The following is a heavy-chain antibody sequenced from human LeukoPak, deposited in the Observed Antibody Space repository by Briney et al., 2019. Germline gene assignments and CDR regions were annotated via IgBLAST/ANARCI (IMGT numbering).Heavy chain of an antibody. D-gene: IGHD3-10*01. Sequence: ASVKVSCKASGYTFTSYGISWVRQAPGQGLEWMGWISAYNGNTNYAQKLQGRVTMTEDTSTDTAYMELSSLRSEDTAVYYCATGKRVGFLYYYYGMDVWGQGTTVIVSS. CDR3: ATGKRVGFLYYYYGMDV. CDR1: GYTFTSYG. J-gene: IGHJ6*02. CDR2: ISAYNGNT. V-gene: IGHV1-18*01.